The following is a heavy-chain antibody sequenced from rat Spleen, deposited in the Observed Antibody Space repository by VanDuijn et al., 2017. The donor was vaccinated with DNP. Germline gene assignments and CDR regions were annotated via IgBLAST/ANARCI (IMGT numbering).Heavy chain of an antibody. Sequence: EVQLVESGGGLVQPGRSLKLSCAASGFTFSDYNMAWVRQAPTKGLEWVASLSTGGDKSAYRDSVKGRFIIFRDDAKNTQYLQMDSLRSEDTATYYCARHEDYSSYVYGFAYWGQGVMVTVSS. V-gene: IGHV5S13*01. CDR2: LSTGGDKS. CDR1: GFTFSDYN. D-gene: IGHD1-2*01. J-gene: IGHJ2*01. CDR3: ARHEDYSSYVYGFAY.